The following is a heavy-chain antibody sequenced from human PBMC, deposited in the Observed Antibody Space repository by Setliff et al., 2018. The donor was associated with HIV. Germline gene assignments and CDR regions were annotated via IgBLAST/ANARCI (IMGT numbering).Heavy chain of an antibody. Sequence: GSLRLSCAASGFTFSTYYMTWVRQAPGKGLEWVATMKEDGTEKSYVDSVKGRFTISRDNAKNSLHLQMNSLRAEDTAVYYCARDKWVRGSGYDGLLGYWGQGTLVTVSS. D-gene: IGHD5-12*01. CDR2: MKEDGTEK. CDR3: ARDKWVRGSGYDGLLGY. V-gene: IGHV3-7*03. J-gene: IGHJ4*02. CDR1: GFTFSTYY.